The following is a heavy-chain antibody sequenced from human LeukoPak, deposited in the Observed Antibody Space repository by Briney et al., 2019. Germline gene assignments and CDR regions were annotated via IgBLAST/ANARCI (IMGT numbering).Heavy chain of an antibody. J-gene: IGHJ3*02. CDR3: VKSAGKDGYRDVFDI. D-gene: IGHD5-24*01. CDR1: GITFSNSA. V-gene: IGHV3-23*01. CDR2: ITKSGDQT. Sequence: GGSLRLSCVPSGITFSNSALSWVRQAPGKGLEWVSTITKSGDQTHYADSVRGLFSISRDIFKNTLYLQMNSLRAEDTAVYHCVKSAGKDGYRDVFDIWGQGTVVTVSS.